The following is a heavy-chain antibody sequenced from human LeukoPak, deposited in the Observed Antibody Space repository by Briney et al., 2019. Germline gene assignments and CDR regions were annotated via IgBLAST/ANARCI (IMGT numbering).Heavy chain of an antibody. Sequence: GGSLRLSCAASGFPFSSYWMHWVRQAPGKGLVWVSRINIDGSNTYYADSVRGRFTISRDNSKNTLYLQMNSLRAEDTAVYYCAKPGYCTNGVCYNGGEFDYWGQGTLVTVSS. J-gene: IGHJ4*02. D-gene: IGHD2-8*01. CDR1: GFPFSSYW. V-gene: IGHV3-74*01. CDR2: INIDGSNT. CDR3: AKPGYCTNGVCYNGGEFDY.